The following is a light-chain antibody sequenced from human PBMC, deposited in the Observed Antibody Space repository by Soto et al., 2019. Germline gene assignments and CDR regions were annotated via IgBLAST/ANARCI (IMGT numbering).Light chain of an antibody. CDR2: AAS. CDR1: QSISSY. J-gene: IGKJ1*01. Sequence: DIQMAQSPSSLSASVGDSVTITCRASQSISSYLNWYQQKPGNAPKLLIYAASSLQSGVPSRFSGSGSGTEFTLTISSLQPEDFATYYCQQSYSTPWTFGQGTKVEIK. CDR3: QQSYSTPWT. V-gene: IGKV1-39*01.